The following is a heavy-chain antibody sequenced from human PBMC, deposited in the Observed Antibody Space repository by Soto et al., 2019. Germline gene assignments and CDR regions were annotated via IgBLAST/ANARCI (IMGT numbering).Heavy chain of an antibody. V-gene: IGHV3-48*02. J-gene: IGHJ4*02. Sequence: EVQLVESGGGSVQPGGSLRLSCAASGFTFSTFSMNWVRQAPGRGLEWISYISGGSRPISYADSVKGRFTFSRDNAKNSLYLQMDSRTYEDTAVYYCARDLGWAFDSWGQGTVLTVSS. CDR1: GFTFSTFS. D-gene: IGHD6-19*01. CDR3: ARDLGWAFDS. CDR2: ISGGSRPI.